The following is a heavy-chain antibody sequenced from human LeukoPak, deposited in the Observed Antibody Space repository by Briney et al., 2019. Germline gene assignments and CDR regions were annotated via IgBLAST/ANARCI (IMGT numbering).Heavy chain of an antibody. CDR2: ISWNSGSI. Sequence: GGSLRLSCAASGFTFDDYAMHWVRQAPGKGLEWVSGISWNSGSIGYADSVKGRFTISRDNAKNSLYLQMNSLRAEDTALYYCAKDFFGVATIGDYYYYYGMDVWGQGTTVTVSS. CDR1: GFTFDDYA. D-gene: IGHD5-12*01. J-gene: IGHJ6*02. CDR3: AKDFFGVATIGDYYYYYGMDV. V-gene: IGHV3-9*01.